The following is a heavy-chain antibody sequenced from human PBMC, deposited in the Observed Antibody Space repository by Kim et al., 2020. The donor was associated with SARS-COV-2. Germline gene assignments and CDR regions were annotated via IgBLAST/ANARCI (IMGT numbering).Heavy chain of an antibody. CDR1: GFTFSSYG. CDR3: AKDSYYYDSSAYAFDI. CDR2: ISYDGSNK. J-gene: IGHJ3*02. D-gene: IGHD3-22*01. Sequence: GGSLRLSCAASGFTFSSYGMHWVRQAPGKGLEWVAVISYDGSNKYYADSVKGRFTISRDNSKNTLYLQMNSLRAEDTAVYYCAKDSYYYDSSAYAFDIWGQGTMVTVSS. V-gene: IGHV3-30*18.